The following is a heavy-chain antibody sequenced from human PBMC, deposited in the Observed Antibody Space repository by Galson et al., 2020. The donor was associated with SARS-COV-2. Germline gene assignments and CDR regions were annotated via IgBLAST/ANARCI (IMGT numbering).Heavy chain of an antibody. CDR2: ISYDGSNK. Sequence: GESLKISCAASGFTFSSYGMHWVRQAPGKGLEWVAVISYDGSNKYYADSVKGRFTISRDNSKNTLYLQMNSLRAEDTAVYYCAKDITWGSSSPGGMDVWGQGTTVTVSS. CDR1: GFTFSSYG. CDR3: AKDITWGSSSPGGMDV. J-gene: IGHJ6*02. D-gene: IGHD6-13*01. V-gene: IGHV3-30*18.